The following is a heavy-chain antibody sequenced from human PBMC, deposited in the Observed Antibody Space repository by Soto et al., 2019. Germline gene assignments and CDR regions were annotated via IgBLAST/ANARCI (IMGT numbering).Heavy chain of an antibody. J-gene: IGHJ4*02. CDR3: ANIPINFGDYPIFDY. V-gene: IGHV4-59*01. Sequence: QVQLQESGPGLVKPSETLSLTCTVSGGSISSYYWSWIRQPPGKGLEWIGSVSDSGSTNYNPSLKRRVTISLDTSKNQFSLKLSSVTAADTAVYYCANIPINFGDYPIFDYWGQGTLVTVSS. D-gene: IGHD4-17*01. CDR1: GGSISSYY. CDR2: VSDSGST.